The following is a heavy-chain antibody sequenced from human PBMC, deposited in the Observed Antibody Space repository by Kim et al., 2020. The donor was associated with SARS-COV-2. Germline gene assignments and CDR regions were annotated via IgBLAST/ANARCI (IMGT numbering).Heavy chain of an antibody. CDR2: IKSKTDGGTT. CDR1: GFTFSNAW. D-gene: IGHD3-9*01. V-gene: IGHV3-15*01. J-gene: IGHJ4*02. Sequence: GGSLRLSCAASGFTFSNAWMSWVRQAPGKGLEWVGRIKSKTDGGTTDYAAPVKGRFTISRDDSKNTLYLQMNSLKTEDTAVYYCTPGSRLVPYYFDYWGQGTLVTVSS. CDR3: TPGSRLVPYYFDY.